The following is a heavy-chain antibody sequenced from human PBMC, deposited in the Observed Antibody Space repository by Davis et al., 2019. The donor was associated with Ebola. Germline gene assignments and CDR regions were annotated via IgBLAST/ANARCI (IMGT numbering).Heavy chain of an antibody. Sequence: PGGSLRLSCAASGFTFSNVWMAWVRQAPGKGLEWVANINDDGSEESYVDSVKGRFTISRDNAKNSLYLQMNSLRVDDTAVYFCARIVRAITIPDRWGQGSLVTVSS. V-gene: IGHV3-7*01. J-gene: IGHJ5*02. CDR2: INDDGSEE. CDR1: GFTFSNVW. D-gene: IGHD3-9*01. CDR3: ARIVRAITIPDR.